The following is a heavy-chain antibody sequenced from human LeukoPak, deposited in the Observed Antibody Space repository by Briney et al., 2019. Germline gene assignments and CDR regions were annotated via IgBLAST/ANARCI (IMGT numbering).Heavy chain of an antibody. V-gene: IGHV3-66*01. Sequence: GGSLRLSCAASGFTVSSNDMNWVRQAPGKGLEWVSVIYSGGRTYYADSVKDRCTISRDNSKNTLYLQMNSLRAEDTAVYYCARGRPTFDCWGQGTLVTVSS. CDR1: GFTVSSND. J-gene: IGHJ4*02. CDR2: IYSGGRT. CDR3: ARGRPTFDC.